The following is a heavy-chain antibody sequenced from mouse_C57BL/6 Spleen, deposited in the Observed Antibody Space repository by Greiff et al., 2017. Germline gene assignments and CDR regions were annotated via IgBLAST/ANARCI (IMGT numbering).Heavy chain of an antibody. D-gene: IGHD1-1*01. CDR3: AREGSGSSPYYAMDY. CDR2: ISDGGSYT. J-gene: IGHJ4*01. Sequence: DVKLVESGGGLVKPGGSLKLSCAASGFTFNNYAMSWVRQTPEKRLEWVATISDGGSYTYYPDNVKGRFTISRDNAKNNLYLQMSHLKSEDTAMYYCAREGSGSSPYYAMDYWGQGTSVTVSS. CDR1: GFTFNNYA. V-gene: IGHV5-4*01.